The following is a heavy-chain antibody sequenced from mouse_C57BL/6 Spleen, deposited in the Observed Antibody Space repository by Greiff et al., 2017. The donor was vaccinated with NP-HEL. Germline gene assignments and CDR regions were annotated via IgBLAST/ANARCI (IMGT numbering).Heavy chain of an antibody. CDR3: ARYGRVVAHWYFDV. Sequence: EVQLQQSGAELVKPGASVKLSCTASGFNIKDYYMHWVKQRTEQGLEWIGRIDPEDGETKYAPKFQGKATITADTSSNTAYLQLSSLTSEDTAVYYCARYGRVVAHWYFDVWGTGTTVTVSS. CDR1: GFNIKDYY. D-gene: IGHD1-1*01. J-gene: IGHJ1*03. CDR2: IDPEDGET. V-gene: IGHV14-2*01.